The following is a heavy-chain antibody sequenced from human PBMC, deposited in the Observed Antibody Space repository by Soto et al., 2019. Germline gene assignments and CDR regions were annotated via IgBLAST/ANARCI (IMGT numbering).Heavy chain of an antibody. Sequence: GGSLRLSCTVSGFTFNRFGMHWVRQAPGKGLEWVAVISYDGNNKFYADSVKGRFTISRDNSKNTLYLQMNSLRAEDTAVYYYSKDRYYVFWIGYCTAYWVQGSSVPVSS. D-gene: IGHD3-3*01. CDR3: SKDRYYVFWIGYCTAY. V-gene: IGHV3-30*18. J-gene: IGHJ4*02. CDR1: GFTFNRFG. CDR2: ISYDGNNK.